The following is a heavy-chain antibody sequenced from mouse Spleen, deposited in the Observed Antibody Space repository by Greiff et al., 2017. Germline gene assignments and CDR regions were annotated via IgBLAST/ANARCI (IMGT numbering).Heavy chain of an antibody. J-gene: IGHJ1*01. V-gene: IGHV1-26*01. CDR1: GYTFTDYY. Sequence: EVQLQQSGPELVKPGASVKISCKASGYTFTDYYMNWVKQSHGKSLEWIGDINPNNGGTSYNQKFKGKATLTVDKSSSTAYMELRSLTSEDSAVYYCALGNPWYFDVWGAGTTVTVSS. CDR3: ALGNPWYFDV. CDR2: INPNNGGT. D-gene: IGHD2-1*01.